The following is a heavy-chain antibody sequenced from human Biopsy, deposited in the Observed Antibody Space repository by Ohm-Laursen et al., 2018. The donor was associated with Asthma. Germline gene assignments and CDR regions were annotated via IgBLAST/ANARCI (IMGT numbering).Heavy chain of an antibody. CDR2: IKHDGSEK. Sequence: SLRLSCAASGFTFGDYWMSWVRQVPGKGLEWVANIKHDGSEKNHVDSLKGRFTISRDNAKNSLYLQMNSPRAEDTAVYYCARFKRGYSYGYAGVFDYWGQGTLVTVSS. V-gene: IGHV3-7*01. CDR1: GFTFGDYW. CDR3: ARFKRGYSYGYAGVFDY. D-gene: IGHD5-18*01. J-gene: IGHJ4*02.